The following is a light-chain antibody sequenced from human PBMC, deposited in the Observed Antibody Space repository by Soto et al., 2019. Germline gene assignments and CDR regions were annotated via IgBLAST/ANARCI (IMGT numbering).Light chain of an antibody. CDR3: EMWDGNLL. CDR2: IEGSGSY. CDR1: SGHSKYS. V-gene: IGLV4-60*02. Sequence: QAVVTQSSSASASLGSSVRLTCTLSSGHSKYSVAWHQQRPGTAPRYLMKIEGSGSYTRGGGVPDRFSGSSSGADRHLTISNLQFEDEADYYCEMWDGNLLFGGGTKLTVL. J-gene: IGLJ2*01.